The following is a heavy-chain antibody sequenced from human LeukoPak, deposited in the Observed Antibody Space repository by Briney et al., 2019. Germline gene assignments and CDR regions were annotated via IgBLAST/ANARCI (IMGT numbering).Heavy chain of an antibody. D-gene: IGHD3-10*01. CDR3: AKALSGGAQRGYFDY. CDR2: ISNDGSNK. V-gene: IGHV3-30*18. J-gene: IGHJ4*02. Sequence: GGSLRLSCAASGFIFSTYGIHWVRQAPGKGLEWVAVISNDGSNKYYADPVKGRFTISRDNSKNTLYLQMNSLRAEDTAVYYCAKALSGGAQRGYFDYWGQGPRVTSPS. CDR1: GFIFSTYG.